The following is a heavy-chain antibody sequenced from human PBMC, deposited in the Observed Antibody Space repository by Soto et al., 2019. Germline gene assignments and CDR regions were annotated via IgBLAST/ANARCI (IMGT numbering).Heavy chain of an antibody. Sequence: SETLSLTCTVSGGSISSSSYYWGWIRQPPGKGLEWIGSIYYSGSTYYNPSLKSRVTISVDTSKNQFSLKLGSVTAADTAVYYCARHHLITIFGVVIIESTNNWFDPWGQGTLVTVSS. CDR1: GGSISSSSYY. J-gene: IGHJ5*02. CDR3: ARHHLITIFGVVIIESTNNWFDP. V-gene: IGHV4-39*01. D-gene: IGHD3-3*01. CDR2: IYYSGST.